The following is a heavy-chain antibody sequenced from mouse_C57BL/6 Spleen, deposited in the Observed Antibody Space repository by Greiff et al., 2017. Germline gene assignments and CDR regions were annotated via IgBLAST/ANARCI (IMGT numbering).Heavy chain of an antibody. Sequence: EVKVVESGGDLVKPGGSLKLSCAASGFTFSSYGMSWVRQTPDKRLEWVATISSGGSYTYYPDSVKGRFTISRDNAKNTLYLQMSSLKSEDTAMYYCARQVLRYYAMDYWGQGTSDTVSS. CDR2: ISSGGSYT. CDR1: GFTFSSYG. D-gene: IGHD2-12*01. J-gene: IGHJ4*01. CDR3: ARQVLRYYAMDY. V-gene: IGHV5-6*01.